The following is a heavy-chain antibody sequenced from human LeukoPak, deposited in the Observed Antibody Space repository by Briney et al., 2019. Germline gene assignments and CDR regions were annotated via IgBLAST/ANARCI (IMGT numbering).Heavy chain of an antibody. V-gene: IGHV3-30-3*01. J-gene: IGHJ3*01. Sequence: GKSLRLSCVASGFSFREYPIHWVRQAPGKGLEWVAVISNDGTNEYDAEFVKGRFTMSRDNSKNTVFLDMNNLRTEDTAVYYCARAQISIISSGQYLDVWGQGTLVTVSS. CDR2: ISNDGTNE. CDR3: ARAQISIISSGQYLDV. CDR1: GFSFREYP. D-gene: IGHD3-9*01.